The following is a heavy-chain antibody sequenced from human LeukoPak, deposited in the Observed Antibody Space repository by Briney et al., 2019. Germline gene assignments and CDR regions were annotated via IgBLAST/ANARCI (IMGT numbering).Heavy chain of an antibody. Sequence: PGGSLRLSXAASGFTFDDYGMNWVRQAPGKGLEWVSGINWNGGSTGYADSVKGRFTISRDNAKNSLYLQMNSLRAGDTALYYCASTIFGGFDPWGQGTLVTVSS. CDR3: ASTIFGGFDP. CDR1: GFTFDDYG. V-gene: IGHV3-20*04. J-gene: IGHJ5*02. CDR2: INWNGGST. D-gene: IGHD3-3*01.